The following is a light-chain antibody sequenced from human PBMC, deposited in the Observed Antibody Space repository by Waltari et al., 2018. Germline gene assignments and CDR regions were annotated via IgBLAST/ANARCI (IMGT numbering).Light chain of an antibody. CDR3: CSYAGSYTLV. CDR2: DVS. CDR1: SSDVGGYTY. Sequence: SALTQPRAVSGSPGQSVTLSCTGTSSDVGGYTYVSWYQQHPGKAPKLMIYDVSKRPSGVPDRFSGSKSGNTASLTISGLQAEDEADYYCCSYAGSYTLVFGGGTKLTVL. V-gene: IGLV2-11*01. J-gene: IGLJ2*01.